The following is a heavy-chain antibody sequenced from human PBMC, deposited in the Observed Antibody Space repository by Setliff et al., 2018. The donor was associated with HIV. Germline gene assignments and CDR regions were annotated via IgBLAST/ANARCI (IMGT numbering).Heavy chain of an antibody. CDR2: MSKRGTY. J-gene: IGHJ6*03. Sequence: SSETLSLTCTVSGGSVSSGAYFWSWIRQHPGKGLEWMGYMSKRGTYIINPSLESRMTMSVDTSKNQLYLRLKSVTAADTAVYYCARCYYNFWSGYPLDYMDVWGKGTTVTVSS. V-gene: IGHV4-31*03. D-gene: IGHD3-3*01. CDR1: GGSVSSGAYF. CDR3: ARCYYNFWSGYPLDYMDV.